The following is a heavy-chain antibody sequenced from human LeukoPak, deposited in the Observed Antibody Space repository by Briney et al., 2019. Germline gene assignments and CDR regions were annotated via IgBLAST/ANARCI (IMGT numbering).Heavy chain of an antibody. CDR1: GFTLSSYA. Sequence: GSSLRLSCAASGFTLSSYAMHWVRQAPGKGLEGVAVISYDGSNKYYADSVKGRFTISRDNSKNTLYLQMNSLRAEDTAVYYCARDIDGLNLFDHWGQGTLVTVSS. J-gene: IGHJ5*02. CDR2: ISYDGSNK. V-gene: IGHV3-30-3*01. D-gene: IGHD5-24*01. CDR3: ARDIDGLNLFDH.